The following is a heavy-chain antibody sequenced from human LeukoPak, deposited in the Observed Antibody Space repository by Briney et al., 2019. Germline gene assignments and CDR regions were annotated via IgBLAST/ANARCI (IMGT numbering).Heavy chain of an antibody. J-gene: IGHJ3*02. V-gene: IGHV4-30-4*02. CDR2: IYYSGST. Sequence: SETLSLTCTVSGGSISSGDYYWSWIRQPPGKGLEWIGYIYYSGSTYYNPSLKSRVTISVDTSKNKFSLKLTSVTAADTAVYYCARVEGYSSTWSPFDIWGQGTMVTVSS. D-gene: IGHD6-13*01. CDR1: GGSISSGDYY. CDR3: ARVEGYSSTWSPFDI.